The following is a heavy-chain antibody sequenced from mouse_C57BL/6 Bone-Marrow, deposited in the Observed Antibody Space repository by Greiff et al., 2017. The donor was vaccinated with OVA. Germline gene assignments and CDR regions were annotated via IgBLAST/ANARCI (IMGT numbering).Heavy chain of an antibody. V-gene: IGHV1-64*01. CDR2: IHPNSGST. D-gene: IGHD1-2*01. CDR3: ARLGSYYAMDY. CDR1: GYTFTSYW. J-gene: IGHJ4*01. Sequence: VQLQQPGAELVKPGASVKLSCKASGYTFTSYWMHWVKQRPGQGLEWIGMIHPNSGSTNYNEKFKSKATLTVDKSSSTAYMQLSSLTSEDSAGYYCARLGSYYAMDYWGQGTSVTVSS.